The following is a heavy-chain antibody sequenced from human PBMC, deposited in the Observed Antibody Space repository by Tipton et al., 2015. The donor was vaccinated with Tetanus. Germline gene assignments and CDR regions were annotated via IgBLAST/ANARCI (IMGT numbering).Heavy chain of an antibody. V-gene: IGHV3-7*01. Sequence: SLRLSCAASGFTFSSYWMSWVRQAPGKGLEWVANIKQDGSEKYYVDSVKGRFTISRDNAKNSLYLQMNSLRAEDTAVYYCARPYGSGSDDAFDIWGQGTMVTVSS. CDR1: GFTFSSYW. CDR3: ARPYGSGSDDAFDI. CDR2: IKQDGSEK. J-gene: IGHJ3*02. D-gene: IGHD3-10*01.